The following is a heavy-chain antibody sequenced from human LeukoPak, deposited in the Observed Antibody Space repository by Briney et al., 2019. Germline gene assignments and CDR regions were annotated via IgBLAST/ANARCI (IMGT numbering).Heavy chain of an antibody. CDR2: IRSKAYGGTT. CDR1: GFTFGDYA. J-gene: IGHJ4*02. CDR3: TRDPAAAGTGVVVGY. V-gene: IGHV3-49*04. Sequence: GGSLRLSCTASGFTFGDYAMSWVRQAPGKGLEWVGFIRSKAYGGTTEYAASVKGRFTISRDDSKSIAYLQMNSLKTEDTAVYYCTRDPAAAGTGVVVGYWGQGTLVTVSS. D-gene: IGHD6-13*01.